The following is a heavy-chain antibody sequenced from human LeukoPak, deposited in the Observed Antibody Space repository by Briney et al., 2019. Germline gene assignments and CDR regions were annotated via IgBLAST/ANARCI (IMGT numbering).Heavy chain of an antibody. J-gene: IGHJ3*02. V-gene: IGHV3-9*03. CDR2: ISWNSGSI. CDR1: GFTFDDYA. D-gene: IGHD2-8*01. Sequence: GGSLRLSCAASGFTFDDYAMHWVRQTPGKGLEWVSGISWNSGSIGYADSVKGRFTISRDNAKNSLYLQMNSLRAEDMALYYCAKDMSSQMGAFDIWGQGTMVTVSS. CDR3: AKDMSSQMGAFDI.